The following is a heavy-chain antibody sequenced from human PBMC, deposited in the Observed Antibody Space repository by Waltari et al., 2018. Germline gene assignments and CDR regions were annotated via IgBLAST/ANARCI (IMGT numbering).Heavy chain of an antibody. CDR1: QYTLGGFS. J-gene: IGHJ6*03. CDR2: FDRGGRPT. Sequence: QVQVVQSGAEAMKPGASVKVSCKVSQYTLGGFSRHWVRQPRGKGLEWIGRFDRGGRPTTPAPTSLGRLTMPEYPSPDTAYMELSGLRSEDTAVYSCHLLGRDIVLAGATPSYYSYMDVWGRGTSVTVSS. V-gene: IGHV1-24*01. D-gene: IGHD2-15*01. CDR3: HLLGRDIVLAGATPSYYSYMDV.